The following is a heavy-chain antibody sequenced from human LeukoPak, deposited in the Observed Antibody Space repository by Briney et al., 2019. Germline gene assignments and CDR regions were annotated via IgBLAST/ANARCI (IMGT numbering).Heavy chain of an antibody. D-gene: IGHD2-2*01. CDR1: GFNFRNYS. J-gene: IGHJ4*02. V-gene: IGHV3-23*01. CDR2: ISGSGGST. Sequence: GGSLRLSCAASGFNFRNYSMNWVRQAPGKGLEWVSAISGSGGSTYYADSVKGRFTISRDNSKNTLYLQMNSLRAEDTAVYYCAKDPYCSSTSCYAHYWGQGTLVTVSS. CDR3: AKDPYCSSTSCYAHY.